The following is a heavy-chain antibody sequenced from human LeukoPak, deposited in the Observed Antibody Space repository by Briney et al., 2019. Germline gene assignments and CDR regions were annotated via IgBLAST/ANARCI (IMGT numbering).Heavy chain of an antibody. D-gene: IGHD3-22*01. V-gene: IGHV1-69*05. CDR3: ARGGGSSGFHSWDY. Sequence: SVKVSCKASGGTFSSYAISWVRQAPGQGLEWMGGIIPIFGTTNYAQKFQGRVTITTDESTSTAYMELSSLRSEDTAVYYCARGGGSSGFHSWDYWGQGTLVTVSS. CDR2: IIPIFGTT. CDR1: GGTFSSYA. J-gene: IGHJ4*01.